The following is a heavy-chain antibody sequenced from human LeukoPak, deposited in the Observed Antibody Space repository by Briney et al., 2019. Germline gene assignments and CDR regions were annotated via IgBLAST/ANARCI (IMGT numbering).Heavy chain of an antibody. Sequence: GGSLRLSCAASGFTFSNYGMHWVRQAPGKGLEWVSAISGSGGSTYYADSVKGRFTISRDNSKNTLYLQMNSLRAEDTAVYYCAKLDIVVVPAAFADYWGQGTLVTVSS. D-gene: IGHD2-2*03. CDR2: ISGSGGST. V-gene: IGHV3-23*01. J-gene: IGHJ4*02. CDR1: GFTFSNYG. CDR3: AKLDIVVVPAAFADY.